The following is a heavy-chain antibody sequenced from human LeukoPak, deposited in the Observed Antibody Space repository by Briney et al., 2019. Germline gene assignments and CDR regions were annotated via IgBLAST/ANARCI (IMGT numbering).Heavy chain of an antibody. V-gene: IGHV3-7*01. CDR1: GFTFDNYW. J-gene: IGHJ4*02. CDR3: ARVDYVDEGWGY. D-gene: IGHD3-16*01. Sequence: GGSLRLSCAASGFTFDNYWMSWVRQAPGKGLEWVAHIRQDGGAKNYMASVKGRFTISRDNAKNSLYLQLNSLRAEDTALYYCARVDYVDEGWGYWGQGTLVTVSS. CDR2: IRQDGGAK.